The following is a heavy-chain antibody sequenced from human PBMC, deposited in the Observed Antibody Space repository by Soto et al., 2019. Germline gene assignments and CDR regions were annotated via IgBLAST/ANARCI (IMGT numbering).Heavy chain of an antibody. V-gene: IGHV1-2*04. D-gene: IGHD2-15*01. CDR2: INPNSGGT. CDR1: GYTFTGYY. Sequence: QVQLLQSGAEVKKPGASVKSSCKASGYTFTGYYMHWVRQAPGQGLEWMGWINPNSGGTSYAQKFQGWDTMSGETSIRTAYVEMSRVRADDTAVYCVARGMWGSCSGGRCYSFGYWGQGAMVTVST. CDR3: ARGMWGSCSGGRCYSFGY. J-gene: IGHJ4*02.